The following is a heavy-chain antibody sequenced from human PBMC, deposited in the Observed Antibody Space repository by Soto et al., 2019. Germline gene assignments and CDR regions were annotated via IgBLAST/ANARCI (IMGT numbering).Heavy chain of an antibody. Sequence: GGSLRLSCAASGFTFSSYAMSWVRQAPGKGLEWVSAISGSGGSTYYADSVKGRFTISRDNSKNTLYLQMNSLRAEDTAVYYCAKGSMTTVTTQYYYYYYGMDVWGQGTTVTVSS. V-gene: IGHV3-23*01. D-gene: IGHD4-17*01. J-gene: IGHJ6*02. CDR3: AKGSMTTVTTQYYYYYYGMDV. CDR2: ISGSGGST. CDR1: GFTFSSYA.